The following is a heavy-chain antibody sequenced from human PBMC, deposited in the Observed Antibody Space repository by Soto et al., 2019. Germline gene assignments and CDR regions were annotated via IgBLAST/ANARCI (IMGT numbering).Heavy chain of an antibody. CDR3: ARGGYFDSSNYLAY. D-gene: IGHD3-22*01. CDR1: GYTFTSYG. V-gene: IGHV1-3*01. Sequence: ASVKVSCKASGYTFTSYGINWGRKAPGRGLEWMGWINPGNGNTKYSQQFQGRVIIDRDTSASTAYMELSSLRSEETAVYYCARGGYFDSSNYLAYWGLGTLVTVSS. CDR2: INPGNGNT. J-gene: IGHJ4*02.